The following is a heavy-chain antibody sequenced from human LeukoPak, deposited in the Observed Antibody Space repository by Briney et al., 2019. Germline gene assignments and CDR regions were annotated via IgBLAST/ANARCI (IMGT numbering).Heavy chain of an antibody. CDR2: ISAYNGNT. J-gene: IGHJ5*02. CDR1: DYTFTSYG. V-gene: IGHV1-18*01. D-gene: IGHD3-10*01. Sequence: ASVKVSCKASDYTFTSYGISWVRQAPGQGLEWMGWISAYNGNTNYAQKLQGRVTMTTDTSTSTAYMELRSLRSDDTAVYYCARDSRRITMVRGVIPEYNWFDPWGQGTLVTVSS. CDR3: ARDSRRITMVRGVIPEYNWFDP.